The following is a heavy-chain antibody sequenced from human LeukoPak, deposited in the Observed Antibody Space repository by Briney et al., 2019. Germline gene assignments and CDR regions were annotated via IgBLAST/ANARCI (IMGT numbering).Heavy chain of an antibody. CDR1: GYTFTGYY. Sequence: GASVKVSCKASGYTFTGYYMHWVRQAPGQGLEWMGWISPNSGGTNYAQKFQGRVTMTRDTSISTAYMELSRLRSDDTAVYYCARTYYYDSSGYYPGYWGQGTLVTVSS. J-gene: IGHJ4*02. CDR2: ISPNSGGT. CDR3: ARTYYYDSSGYYPGY. D-gene: IGHD3-22*01. V-gene: IGHV1-2*02.